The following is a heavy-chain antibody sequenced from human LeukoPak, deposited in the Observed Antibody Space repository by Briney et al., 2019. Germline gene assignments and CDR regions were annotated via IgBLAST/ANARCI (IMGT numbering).Heavy chain of an antibody. CDR2: IDWDDDK. V-gene: IGHV2-70*11. CDR3: ARGPDGSGSYYYDY. D-gene: IGHD3-10*01. CDR1: GFSLSTSGMC. J-gene: IGHJ4*02. Sequence: GSGPTLVNPTQTLTLTCTFSGFSLSTSGMCVSWIRQPPGKALEWLARIDWDDDKYYSTSLRTRLTISKDTSKNQVVLTMTNMDPVDTATYYCARGPDGSGSYYYDYWGQGTLVTVSS.